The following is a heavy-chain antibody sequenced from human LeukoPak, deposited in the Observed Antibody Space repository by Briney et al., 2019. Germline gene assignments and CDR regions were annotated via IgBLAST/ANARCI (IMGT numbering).Heavy chain of an antibody. CDR1: GFTFDDYT. V-gene: IGHV3-43*01. J-gene: IGHJ4*02. D-gene: IGHD2-21*02. CDR2: ISWDGGST. CDR3: AKSLFSVGYICGGDCYSFDY. Sequence: PGGSLRLSCAASGFTFDDYTMHWVRQAPGKGLEWVSLISWDGGSTYYADSVKGRFTISRDNSKNSLYLQMNSLRTEDTALYYCAKSLFSVGYICGGDCYSFDYWGQGTLVTVSS.